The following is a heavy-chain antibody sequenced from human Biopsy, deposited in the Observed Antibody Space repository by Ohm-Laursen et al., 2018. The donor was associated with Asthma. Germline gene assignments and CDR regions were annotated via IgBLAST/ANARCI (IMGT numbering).Heavy chain of an antibody. Sequence: SLRLSCSASGFVFSQCGMHWVRQGPGKGLEWVALVTSDGHTKYYEDSVKGRFTISRDNSRNRLYLQINRLTVEDSAVYFCARQSGQDYGDSSGFDIWGQGTKVAVSS. CDR2: VTSDGHTK. V-gene: IGHV3-30*03. J-gene: IGHJ3*02. D-gene: IGHD3-22*01. CDR3: ARQSGQDYGDSSGFDI. CDR1: GFVFSQCG.